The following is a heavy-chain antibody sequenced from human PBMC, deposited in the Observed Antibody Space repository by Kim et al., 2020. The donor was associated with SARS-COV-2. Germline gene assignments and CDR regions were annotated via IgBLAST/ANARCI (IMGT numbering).Heavy chain of an antibody. V-gene: IGHV3-21*01. J-gene: IGHJ3*02. CDR2: ISSSSSYI. Sequence: GGSLRLSCAASGFTFSSYSMNWVRQAPGKGLEWVSSISSSSSYIYYADSVKGRFTISRDNAKNSLYLQMNSLRAEDTAVYYCARDLEEYCSSTSCLLGAFDIWGQGTMVTVSS. CDR1: GFTFSSYS. CDR3: ARDLEEYCSSTSCLLGAFDI. D-gene: IGHD2-2*01.